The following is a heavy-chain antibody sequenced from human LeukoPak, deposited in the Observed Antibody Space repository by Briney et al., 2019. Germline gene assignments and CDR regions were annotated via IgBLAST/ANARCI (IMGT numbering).Heavy chain of an antibody. J-gene: IGHJ6*03. CDR2: INPSGGST. D-gene: IGHD3-3*01. V-gene: IGHV1-46*01. CDR1: GYTFTSQY. CDR3: ARDFWRGNYYYYMDV. Sequence: RASVKVSCKASGYTFTSQYIHWVRQAPGQGLEWMGIINPSGGSTSNAQKLQGRVTMTTDTSTSTAYMELRSLRSDDTAVYYCARDFWRGNYYYYMDVWGKGTTVTVSS.